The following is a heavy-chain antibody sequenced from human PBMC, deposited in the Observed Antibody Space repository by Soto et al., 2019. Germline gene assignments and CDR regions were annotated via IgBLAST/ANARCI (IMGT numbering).Heavy chain of an antibody. J-gene: IGHJ4*02. V-gene: IGHV1-46*01. D-gene: IGHD2-15*01. Sequence: QVQLVQSGAEVKKPGASVKISCKTSGYTFAMHYIHWVRQVPGQGLEWMGMINPSDGSTCYVQKFQGRVTMTRDTSATTVFLNMSRLTSHDTAVFYCAREDGGGGRRHDFWGQGTLVTVSS. CDR3: AREDGGGGRRHDF. CDR1: GYTFAMHY. CDR2: INPSDGST.